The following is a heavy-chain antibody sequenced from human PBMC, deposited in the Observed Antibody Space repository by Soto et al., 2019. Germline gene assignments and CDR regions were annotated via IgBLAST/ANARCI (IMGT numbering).Heavy chain of an antibody. CDR2: ISGSGGST. CDR1: GFTFSSYA. CDR3: ARPVAYCGGDFYPIFDY. J-gene: IGHJ4*02. D-gene: IGHD2-21*02. Sequence: EVQLLESGGGLVQPGGSLRLSCAASGFTFSSYAMSWVRQAPGKGLEWVSAISGSGGSTYYADSVKGRFTISRDNSKNTLYLQMNSLRAEDTAVYYCARPVAYCGGDFYPIFDYWGQGTLVTVSS. V-gene: IGHV3-23*01.